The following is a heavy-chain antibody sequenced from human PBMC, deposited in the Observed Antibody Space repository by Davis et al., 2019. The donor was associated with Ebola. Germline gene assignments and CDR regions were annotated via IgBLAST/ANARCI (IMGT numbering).Heavy chain of an antibody. CDR1: GFTFSDYY. D-gene: IGHD1-26*01. Sequence: PSETLSLTCAASGFTFSDYYMSWIRQAPGKGLEWVSYISSSSSYTNYADSVKGRFTISRDNAKNSLYLQMNSLRAEDTAVYYCARDILGDRGMDVWGQGTTVTVSS. CDR2: ISSSSSYT. V-gene: IGHV3-11*06. J-gene: IGHJ6*02. CDR3: ARDILGDRGMDV.